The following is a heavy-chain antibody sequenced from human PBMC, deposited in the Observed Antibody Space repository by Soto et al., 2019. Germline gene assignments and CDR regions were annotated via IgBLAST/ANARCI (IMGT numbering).Heavy chain of an antibody. Sequence: VGSLRLSCAASGFTFSSYAMHWVRQAPGKGLEWVAVISYDGSNKYYADSVKGRFTISRDNSKNTLYLQMNSLRAEDTAVYYCARDGAARPFDYWGQGTLVTVSS. D-gene: IGHD6-6*01. CDR3: ARDGAARPFDY. V-gene: IGHV3-30-3*01. CDR1: GFTFSSYA. CDR2: ISYDGSNK. J-gene: IGHJ4*02.